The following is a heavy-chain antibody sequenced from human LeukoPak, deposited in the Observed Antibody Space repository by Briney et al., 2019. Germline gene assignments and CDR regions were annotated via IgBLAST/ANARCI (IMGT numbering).Heavy chain of an antibody. CDR2: INPNSGGT. CDR1: GYTFTGYY. CDR3: ARGQLRVVVPAAIPY. J-gene: IGHJ4*02. D-gene: IGHD2-2*02. V-gene: IGHV1-2*02. Sequence: ASVKVSCKASGYTFTGYYMHWVRQAPGQGLEWMGWINPNSGGTNYAQKFQGRVTMTRDTSISTAYMELSRLRSDDTAVYYCARGQLRVVVPAAIPYWGQGTLVTVSS.